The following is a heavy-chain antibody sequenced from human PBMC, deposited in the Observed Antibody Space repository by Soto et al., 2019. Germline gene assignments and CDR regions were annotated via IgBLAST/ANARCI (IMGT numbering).Heavy chain of an antibody. CDR3: ARIDLLWFGESPNRFDP. CDR1: GFSLSNARMG. D-gene: IGHD3-10*01. Sequence: QVTLKESGPVLVKPTETLTLTCTVSGFSLSNARMGVSWIRQPPGKALEWLAHIFSNDEKSYSTSLKSRLTISKDTSKSQVVLTMTNMDPVDTATYDCARIDLLWFGESPNRFDPWGQGTLVTVSS. CDR2: IFSNDEK. J-gene: IGHJ5*02. V-gene: IGHV2-26*01.